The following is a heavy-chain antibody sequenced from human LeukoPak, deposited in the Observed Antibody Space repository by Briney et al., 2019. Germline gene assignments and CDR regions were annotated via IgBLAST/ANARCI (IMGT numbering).Heavy chain of an antibody. CDR3: ARETSRSLYGYYYYMDV. D-gene: IGHD6-13*01. V-gene: IGHV3-9*01. J-gene: IGHJ6*03. CDR2: ISWNSGSI. CDR1: GFTFDDYD. Sequence: GGSLRLSCTASGFTFDDYDMHWVRRAPGKGLQWVSGISWNSGSIGYADSVKGRFTISRDNAKNSLYLQLNCLRAEDTALYHCARETSRSLYGYYYYMDVWGKGTTVTISS.